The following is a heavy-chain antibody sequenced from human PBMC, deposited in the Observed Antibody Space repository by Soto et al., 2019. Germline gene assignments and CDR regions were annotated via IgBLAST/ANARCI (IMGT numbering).Heavy chain of an antibody. CDR1: GGSIRSGGYY. V-gene: IGHV4-31*03. Sequence: PSETLSLTCTVSGGSIRSGGYYCSCVRQNPRKGLECFGNIYYIGNTYYNPSLKSRLTISVDTSKNQFSLNLSSVTAADTAVYYCARDRLMATAGTARHYFGLDVWGQGTTVTSP. D-gene: IGHD5-18*01. CDR3: ARDRLMATAGTARHYFGLDV. J-gene: IGHJ6*02. CDR2: IYYIGNT.